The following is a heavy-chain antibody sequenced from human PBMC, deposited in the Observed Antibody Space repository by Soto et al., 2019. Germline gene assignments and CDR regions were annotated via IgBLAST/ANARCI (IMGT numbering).Heavy chain of an antibody. CDR2: IYYSGNT. V-gene: IGHV4-31*03. Sequence: TSETLSLTCTVSGGSISSGGYYWSWIRQHPGKGLEWIGYIYYSGNTYYNPSLKSRVTISVDTSKNQFSLKLSSVTAADTAVYYCARVRGDYGSIIRGSYKNWFDPWGQGTLVTVSS. CDR1: GGSISSGGYY. D-gene: IGHD1-26*01. J-gene: IGHJ5*02. CDR3: ARVRGDYGSIIRGSYKNWFDP.